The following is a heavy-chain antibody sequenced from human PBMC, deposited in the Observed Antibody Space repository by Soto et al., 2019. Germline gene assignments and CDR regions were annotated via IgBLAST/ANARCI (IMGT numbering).Heavy chain of an antibody. CDR2: MNPNSGNT. V-gene: IGHV1-8*01. D-gene: IGHD6-13*01. Sequence: ASVKVSCKASGYTFTSYDINWVRQATGHGLERMSWMNPNSGNTGYAQKFQVRVTMTRNTSISTAYMELSSLRSEDTAVYYCARGRMYSSSWYDFRGYYYGMDVWGQGTTVTVSS. CDR3: ARGRMYSSSWYDFRGYYYGMDV. CDR1: GYTFTSYD. J-gene: IGHJ6*02.